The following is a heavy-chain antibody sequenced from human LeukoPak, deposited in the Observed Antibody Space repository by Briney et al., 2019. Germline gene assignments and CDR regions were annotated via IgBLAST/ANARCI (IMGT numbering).Heavy chain of an antibody. J-gene: IGHJ3*02. D-gene: IGHD6-19*01. CDR2: IYPGDSDT. CDR3: ARTGHSSGWYGGFDI. V-gene: IGHV5-51*01. Sequence: GESLKISCKGSGYSFSTYWIGWVRQMPGKGLELMGIIYPGDSDTRYSPSFQGQVTISADKSISTAYLQWSSLKASDTAMYYCARTGHSSGWYGGFDIWGQGTLVTVSS. CDR1: GYSFSTYW.